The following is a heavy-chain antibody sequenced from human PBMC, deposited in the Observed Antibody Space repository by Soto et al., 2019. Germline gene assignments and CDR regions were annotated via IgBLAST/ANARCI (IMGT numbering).Heavy chain of an antibody. CDR2: IFYSANT. Sequence: SETLSLTCAVSGDSISSGYYWAWIRQPPGKGLEWIGNIFYSANTKYNPSLQSRVTISKDTSKNQFSLTLSSVTAADTAVYYWAREGCSGGTCYSGYNLGIDEWGQGSLVTV. CDR3: AREGCSGGTCYSGYNLGIDE. J-gene: IGHJ4*02. CDR1: GDSISSGYY. D-gene: IGHD2-15*01. V-gene: IGHV4-38-2*02.